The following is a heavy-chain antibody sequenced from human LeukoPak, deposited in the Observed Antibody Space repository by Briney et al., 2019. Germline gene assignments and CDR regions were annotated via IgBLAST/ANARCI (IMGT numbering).Heavy chain of an antibody. J-gene: IGHJ4*02. D-gene: IGHD2-15*01. Sequence: PSETLSLTCTVSGSSISSSSYYWGWIRQPPGKGLEWIGSIYYSGSTYYNPSLKSRVTISVDTSKNQFSLKLSSVTAADTAVYYCARVDSVVVQYYFDYWGQGTLVTVSS. CDR3: ARVDSVVVQYYFDY. CDR2: IYYSGST. CDR1: GSSISSSSYY. V-gene: IGHV4-39*07.